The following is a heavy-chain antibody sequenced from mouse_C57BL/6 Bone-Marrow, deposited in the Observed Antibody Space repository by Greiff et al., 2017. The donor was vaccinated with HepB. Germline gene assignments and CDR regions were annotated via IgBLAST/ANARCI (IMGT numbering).Heavy chain of an antibody. Sequence: DVKLVESGGGLVQPGGSLSLSCAASGFTFTDYYMSWVRQPPGKALEWLGFIRNKANGYTTEYSASVKGRFTISRDNSQSILYLQMNALRAEDSATYYCAMSMITKAMYYWGQGTSVTVSS. CDR1: GFTFTDYY. D-gene: IGHD2-4*01. CDR2: IRNKANGYTT. CDR3: AMSMITKAMYY. V-gene: IGHV7-3*01. J-gene: IGHJ4*01.